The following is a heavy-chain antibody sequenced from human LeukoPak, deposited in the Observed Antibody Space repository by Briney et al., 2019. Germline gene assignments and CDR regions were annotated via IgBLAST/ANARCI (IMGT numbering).Heavy chain of an antibody. J-gene: IGHJ4*02. CDR1: GGSISSGGYY. D-gene: IGHD3-9*01. CDR2: IYHSGSP. Sequence: SQTLSLTCTVSGGSISSGGYYWSWIRQPPGKGLEWIAYIYHSGSPYYNPSLKSRVTISVDRSKNQFSLKLSSVTAADTAVYYCARTPLGSYYDILTGYYSQYYFDYWGQGTLVTVSS. CDR3: ARTPLGSYYDILTGYYSQYYFDY. V-gene: IGHV4-30-2*01.